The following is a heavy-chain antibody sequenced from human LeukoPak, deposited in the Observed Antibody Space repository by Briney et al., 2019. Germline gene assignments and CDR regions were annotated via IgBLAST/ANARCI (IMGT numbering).Heavy chain of an antibody. CDR3: ARVEDLYYFDY. CDR1: GYTFTGYF. Sequence: VASVKVSCKASGYTFTGYFIHWVRQAPGQGLEWMGWINSNSGGTNYAQNFQGRVTMTRDTSINTVYMELSGLASDDTAVYYCARVEDLYYFDYWGQGTLATVSS. J-gene: IGHJ4*02. V-gene: IGHV1-2*02. CDR2: INSNSGGT.